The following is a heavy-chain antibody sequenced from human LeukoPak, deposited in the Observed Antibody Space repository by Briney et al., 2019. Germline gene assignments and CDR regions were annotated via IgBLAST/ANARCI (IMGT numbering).Heavy chain of an antibody. D-gene: IGHD2-15*01. V-gene: IGHV4-34*01. CDR1: GGSFSGYY. Sequence: SETLSLTCAVYGGSFSGYYWSWIRQPPGKGLEWIGGINHSGSTNYNPSLKSRVTISVDTSKNQFSLKLSSVTAADTAVYYCARRDCSGGSCYVNWFDPWGQGTLVTVSS. CDR2: INHSGST. J-gene: IGHJ5*02. CDR3: ARRDCSGGSCYVNWFDP.